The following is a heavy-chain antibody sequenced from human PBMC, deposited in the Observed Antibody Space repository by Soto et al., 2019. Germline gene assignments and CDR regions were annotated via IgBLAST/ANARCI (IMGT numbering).Heavy chain of an antibody. Sequence: GGSLRLSCAASGFTVSSYWMSWVRQAPGKGLEWVANIKQDGSEKYYVDSVKGRFTISRDNAKNSLYLQMNSLRAEDTAVYYCARDSTIFGVVTHIPGYNWFDPWGQGTLVTVSS. J-gene: IGHJ5*02. CDR3: ARDSTIFGVVTHIPGYNWFDP. CDR1: GFTVSSYW. D-gene: IGHD3-3*01. CDR2: IKQDGSEK. V-gene: IGHV3-7*01.